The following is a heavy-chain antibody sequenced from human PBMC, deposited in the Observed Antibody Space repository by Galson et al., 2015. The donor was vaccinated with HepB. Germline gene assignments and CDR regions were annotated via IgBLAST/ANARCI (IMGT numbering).Heavy chain of an antibody. V-gene: IGHV3-21*01. CDR2: ISSRSSYI. D-gene: IGHD1-7*01. CDR1: GFTFSSYT. CDR3: ARVPSNWNYGGYFDY. Sequence: SLRLSCAASGFTFSSYTMNWLRQSPGKGLEWVSSISSRSSYIYYAESVKGRFNISRDNAKNSLYLKMNSLGAEDTAIFYCARVPSNWNYGGYFDYWGQGILVTVSS. J-gene: IGHJ4*02.